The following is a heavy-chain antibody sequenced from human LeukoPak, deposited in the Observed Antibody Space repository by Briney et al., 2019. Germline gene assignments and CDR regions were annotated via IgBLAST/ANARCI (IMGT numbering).Heavy chain of an antibody. D-gene: IGHD3-22*01. J-gene: IGHJ4*02. CDR3: ARGDYYDSNGSLDS. CDR2: MYYSGST. V-gene: IGHV4-59*01. CDR1: GGSINSYY. Sequence: SETLSLTCTVSGGSINSYYWSWIRQPPGKGLEWIGYMYYSGSTNHNPSLKSRVTTSADTSKNQFSLRLSSVTAADTAVYYCARGDYYDSNGSLDSWGQGTLVTVSS.